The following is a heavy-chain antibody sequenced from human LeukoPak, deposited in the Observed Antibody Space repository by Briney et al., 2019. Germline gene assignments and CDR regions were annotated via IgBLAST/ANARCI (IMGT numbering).Heavy chain of an antibody. CDR2: IFYREGFSYGGST. CDR3: ATPYCSSISCLDVFNM. D-gene: IGHD2-2*01. V-gene: IGHV4-59*05. CDR1: AVSISGYY. Sequence: SETLSLTCAVSAVSISGYYWIWIRQSPRRGLEYIGSIFYREGFSYGGSTFYNPSLQSRVTISVDTSKNTFSLRLSSVTAADTAVYYCATPYCSSISCLDVFNMWGQGTRVTVSS. J-gene: IGHJ3*02.